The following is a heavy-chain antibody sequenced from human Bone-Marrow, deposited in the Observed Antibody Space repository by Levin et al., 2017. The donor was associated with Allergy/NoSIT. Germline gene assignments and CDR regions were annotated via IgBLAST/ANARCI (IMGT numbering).Heavy chain of an antibody. CDR3: ARISSAAVDR. D-gene: IGHD6-19*01. CDR1: GYTFTDYF. CDR2: INPNSGYI. Sequence: GESLKISCKASGYTFTDYFIHWVRLAPGKGLEWMGWINPNSGYIYSSQNFQGPFTMPRDTSISTAYMEVTSLTSNDTALYYCARISSAAVDRWGQGTVVTVSS. J-gene: IGHJ3*02. V-gene: IGHV1-2*02.